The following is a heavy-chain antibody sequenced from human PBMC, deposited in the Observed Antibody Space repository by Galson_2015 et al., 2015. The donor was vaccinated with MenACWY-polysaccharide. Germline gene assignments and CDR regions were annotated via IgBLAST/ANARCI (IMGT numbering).Heavy chain of an antibody. J-gene: IGHJ5*02. D-gene: IGHD5-18*01. V-gene: IGHV3-30-3*01. CDR3: ASSIQLAS. Sequence: SLRLSCAASGFTFSTYAIHWVRQAPGKGLDWVAIISYDGANKYYADSVKDRFTISRDNSKNTMYLQMNSLRVEDTAVYYCASSIQLASWGQGTLVTISS. CDR1: GFTFSTYA. CDR2: ISYDGANK.